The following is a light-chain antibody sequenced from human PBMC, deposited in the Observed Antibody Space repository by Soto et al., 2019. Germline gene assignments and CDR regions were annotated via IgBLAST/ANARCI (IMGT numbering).Light chain of an antibody. CDR2: DAS. V-gene: IGKV1-5*01. CDR1: QSISSW. Sequence: DIQMTRSPSALSSSIGDRVTITCRASQSISSWLAWYQQKPGKAPKLLIYDASSLESGVPSRFSGSGPGTEFTLTITSLQPDDFATYYCQHYNSYSEAFGQGTKVDI. CDR3: QHYNSYSEA. J-gene: IGKJ1*01.